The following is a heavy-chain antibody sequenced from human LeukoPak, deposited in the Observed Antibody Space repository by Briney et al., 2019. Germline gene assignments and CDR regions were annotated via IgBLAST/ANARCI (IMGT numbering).Heavy chain of an antibody. CDR1: GGSISSSSYY. J-gene: IGHJ4*02. CDR2: IYYSGST. V-gene: IGHV4-39*01. D-gene: IGHD4-17*01. CDR3: ARGGYGDYEYFDY. Sequence: SETLSLTCTVSGGSISSSSYYWGWIRQPPGKGLECIGSIYYSGSTYYNPSLKSRVTISVDTSKNQFSLKLSSVTAADTAVYYCARGGYGDYEYFDYWGQGTLVTVSS.